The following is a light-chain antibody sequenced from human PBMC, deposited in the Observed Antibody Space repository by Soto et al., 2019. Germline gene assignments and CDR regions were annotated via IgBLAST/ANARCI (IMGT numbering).Light chain of an antibody. CDR1: QSVDSF. Sequence: EIVLTQSPATLSLSPGERATLSCRASQSVDSFLAWYQQRRGQAPRLLIYDASNRATGIPARFSGSGSGTDFTLTISSLEPEDAAVYYCQQRSKWPPITFGQGTRLEIK. CDR2: DAS. V-gene: IGKV3-11*01. J-gene: IGKJ5*01. CDR3: QQRSKWPPIT.